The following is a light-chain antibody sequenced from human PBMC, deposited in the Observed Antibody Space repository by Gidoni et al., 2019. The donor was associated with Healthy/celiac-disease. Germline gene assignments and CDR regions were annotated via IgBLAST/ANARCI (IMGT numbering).Light chain of an antibody. CDR1: QSVSSN. J-gene: IGKJ1*01. Sequence: DILTTQPPATLSVSPGERASLSCRASQSVSSNLAWYQQKPGQAPRLLISGASTRATGIPARFSGSGSGTEFTLTISSLQSEDFAIYYCQQYNNWPRTFGQGTKVEIK. CDR2: GAS. CDR3: QQYNNWPRT. V-gene: IGKV3-15*01.